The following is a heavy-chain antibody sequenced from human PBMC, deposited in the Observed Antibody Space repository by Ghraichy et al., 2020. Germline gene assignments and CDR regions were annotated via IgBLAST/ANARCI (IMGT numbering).Heavy chain of an antibody. D-gene: IGHD3-9*01. J-gene: IGHJ6*02. V-gene: IGHV3-33*01. CDR1: GFRFSYSA. CDR3: ARRQPDHAFLTGYCNPDNNGVDV. Sequence: GGSLRLSCAASGFRFSYSAMHWVRQAPGKGLEWVAVICNDGSDKYYADSVKGRFTISRDNSKNTLYLQMNSLRAEDTAVYYCARRQPDHAFLTGYCNPDNNGVDVWGQGTTVTVSS. CDR2: ICNDGSDK.